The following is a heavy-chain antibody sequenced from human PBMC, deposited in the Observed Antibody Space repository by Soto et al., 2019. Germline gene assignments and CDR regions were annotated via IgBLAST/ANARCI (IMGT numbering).Heavy chain of an antibody. J-gene: IGHJ3*02. D-gene: IGHD2-21*02. CDR1: GYTFTSYG. CDR2: ISAYNGNT. Sequence: QVQLVQSGAEVKKPGASVKVSCKASGYTFTSYGISWVRQAPGQGLEWMGWISAYNGNTNYAQKPQGRVTIAPGTSTGTAFLELRSLRFYGTAVYFWAREPLVGVTTPNGAFDNWGQGTMVTVSS. V-gene: IGHV1-18*01. CDR3: AREPLVGVTTPNGAFDN.